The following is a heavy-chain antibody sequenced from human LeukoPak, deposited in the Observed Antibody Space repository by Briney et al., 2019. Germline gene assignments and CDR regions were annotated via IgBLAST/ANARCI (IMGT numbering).Heavy chain of an antibody. V-gene: IGHV3-30-3*02. CDR3: AKRGKWYYGMDV. Sequence: PGRSLRLSCAASGFTFSSYAMHWVRQAPGKGLEWVAVISYDGSNKYYADSVKGRFNISRDNAKNSLYLQMNSLRAEDTALYYCAKRGKWYYGMDVWGQGTTVTVSS. CDR2: ISYDGSNK. CDR1: GFTFSSYA. D-gene: IGHD2-8*01. J-gene: IGHJ6*02.